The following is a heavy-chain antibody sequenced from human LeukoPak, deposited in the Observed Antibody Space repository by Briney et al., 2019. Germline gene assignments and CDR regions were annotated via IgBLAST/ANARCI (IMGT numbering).Heavy chain of an antibody. CDR3: ARDIAAAGLFFDS. V-gene: IGHV3-7*01. J-gene: IGHJ4*02. Sequence: GGSLRLSCAASGFTLRSYWMTWVRQASGKGLEWVANIKYDGSETDYVDSVKGRFTISRDTAKNSLYLQMNSLRAEDTAIYYCARDIAAAGLFFDSWGQGTLVTVSS. D-gene: IGHD6-13*01. CDR2: IKYDGSET. CDR1: GFTLRSYW.